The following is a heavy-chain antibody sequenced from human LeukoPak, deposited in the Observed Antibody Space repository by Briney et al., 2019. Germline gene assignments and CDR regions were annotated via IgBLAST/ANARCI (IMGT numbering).Heavy chain of an antibody. CDR1: GGSFSGYY. CDR2: INHSGST. CDR3: ARELGYSSNWFDP. V-gene: IGHV4-34*01. Sequence: KPSETLSLTCAVYGGSFSGYYWSWIRQPPGKGLEWIGEINHSGSTNYNPSLKSRVTISVDTSKNQFSLKLSSVTAADTAVYYCARELGYSSNWFDPWGQGTLVTVSS. D-gene: IGHD2-15*01. J-gene: IGHJ5*02.